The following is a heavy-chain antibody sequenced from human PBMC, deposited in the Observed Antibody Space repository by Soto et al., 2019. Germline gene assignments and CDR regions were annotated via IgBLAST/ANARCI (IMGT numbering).Heavy chain of an antibody. CDR2: INAGNGNT. CDR1: GYTFTSYA. Sequence: QVQLVQSGAEVKKPGASVKVSCKASGYTFTSYAMHWVRQAPGQRLEWMGGINAGNGNTKYSQKFQGRVTITRDTSQSTEYMDHSSRRSEDKAVYYCARGWAGDYDCWSCYYSIQGDYDFDYWGQGTLVTVSS. CDR3: ARGWAGDYDCWSCYYSIQGDYDFDY. J-gene: IGHJ4*02. D-gene: IGHD3-3*01. V-gene: IGHV1-3*01.